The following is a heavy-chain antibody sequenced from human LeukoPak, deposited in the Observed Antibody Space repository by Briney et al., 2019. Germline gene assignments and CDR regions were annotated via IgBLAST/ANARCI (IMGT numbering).Heavy chain of an antibody. J-gene: IGHJ4*02. V-gene: IGHV1-2*02. CDR3: ARSVEMATITDY. CDR2: INPNSGGT. D-gene: IGHD5-24*01. Sequence: ASVKVSCTASVYTFTGYYMHWVRQAPGQGLEWMGWINPNSGGTNYAQKFQGRVTMTRDTSISTAYMELSRLRSDDTVVYYCARSVEMATITDYWGQGTLVTVSS. CDR1: VYTFTGYY.